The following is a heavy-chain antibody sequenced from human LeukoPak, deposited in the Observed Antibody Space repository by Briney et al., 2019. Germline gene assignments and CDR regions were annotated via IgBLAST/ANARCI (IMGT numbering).Heavy chain of an antibody. CDR1: GYTFTSYA. V-gene: IGHV1-3*03. J-gene: IGHJ3*02. D-gene: IGHD6-6*01. Sequence: ASVKVSCKASGYTFTSYAMHWVRQAPGQRLEWMGWINAGNGNTKYSQEFQGRVTITRDTSASTAYMELSSLRSEDMAVYYCARAPGAAQGAFDIWGQGTMVTVSS. CDR3: ARAPGAAQGAFDI. CDR2: INAGNGNT.